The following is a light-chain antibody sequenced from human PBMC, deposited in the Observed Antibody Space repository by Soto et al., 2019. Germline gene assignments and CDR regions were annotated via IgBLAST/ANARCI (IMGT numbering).Light chain of an antibody. CDR2: EVS. J-gene: IGLJ1*01. CDR1: SSDVGGYNY. CDR3: SSYTSSSTYV. Sequence: QSVLTQPASVSGSPGQSITISCTGTSSDVGGYNYVPWYQQHPGKAPKLMIYEVSNRPSGVSNRFSGSKSDNTASLTISGLQAEDEADYYCSSYTSSSTYVFGTGTKVTVL. V-gene: IGLV2-14*01.